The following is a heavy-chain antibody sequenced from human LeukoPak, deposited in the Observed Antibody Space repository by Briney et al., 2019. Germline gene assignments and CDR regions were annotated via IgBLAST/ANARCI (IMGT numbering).Heavy chain of an antibody. Sequence: GESLQISCEGSGSSFTSYWIGWVRQLPGKGLEWMGIIYPGDSDTRYSPSFQGQVTISADKSISTAYLQWSSLKASGTAMYYCVRPAARLTRRIDYWGQGTLVTVSS. D-gene: IGHD1-20*01. CDR1: GSSFTSYW. CDR3: VRPAARLTRRIDY. CDR2: IYPGDSDT. V-gene: IGHV5-51*01. J-gene: IGHJ4*02.